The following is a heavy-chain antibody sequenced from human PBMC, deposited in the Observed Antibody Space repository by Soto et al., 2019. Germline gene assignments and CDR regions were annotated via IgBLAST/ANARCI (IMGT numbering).Heavy chain of an antibody. Sequence: GASVKVSCKASGYTFTSYYLHWVRQAPGQGLEWMGIINPSGGSTSYAQKFQGRVTMTRDTSTSTVYMELSSLRSEDPAVYYCARHFIAGTTRSRDAFDILDQVTMITVSS. CDR2: INPSGGST. V-gene: IGHV1-46*01. D-gene: IGHD1-1*01. CDR1: GYTFTSYY. CDR3: ARHFIAGTTRSRDAFDI. J-gene: IGHJ3*02.